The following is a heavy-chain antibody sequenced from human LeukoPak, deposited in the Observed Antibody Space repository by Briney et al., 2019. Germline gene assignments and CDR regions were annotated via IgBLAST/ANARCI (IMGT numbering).Heavy chain of an antibody. CDR3: ARDVSNSGWYEGTFDV. CDR2: IKEDGSEQ. CDR1: GFTFSSYA. Sequence: PGGSLRLSCAASGFTFSSYAMSWVRQAPGEGLEWVANIKEDGSEQYYVDSVKGRFTITRDNAKNLLYLQVNSLRAEDTAVYYCARDVSNSGWYEGTFDVWGQGTMVTVSS. V-gene: IGHV3-7*03. D-gene: IGHD6-19*01. J-gene: IGHJ3*01.